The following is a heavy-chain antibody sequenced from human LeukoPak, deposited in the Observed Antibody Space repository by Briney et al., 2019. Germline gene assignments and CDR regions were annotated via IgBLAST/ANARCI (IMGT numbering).Heavy chain of an antibody. J-gene: IGHJ4*02. Sequence: PGGSLRLSCAASGFTFISYSMHWVRQAPGKGLVWVSRINTDGSSTSYADSVKGRFTISRDNAKNTLYLQMNSLRAEDTAVYYCARAGRCYFDYWGQGTLVTVSS. CDR1: GFTFISYS. CDR2: INTDGSST. CDR3: ARAGRCYFDY. V-gene: IGHV3-74*01.